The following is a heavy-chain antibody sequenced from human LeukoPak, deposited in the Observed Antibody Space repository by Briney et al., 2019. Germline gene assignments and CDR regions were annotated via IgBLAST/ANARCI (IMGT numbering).Heavy chain of an antibody. Sequence: ASVKVSCKASGYTFTGYYMHWVRQAPGQGLEWMGWINPNSGGTNYAQKFQGRVTMTRDMSTSTVYMELSSLRSEDTAVYYCARHVSDRWLQLYYFDYWGQGTLVTVSS. D-gene: IGHD5-24*01. CDR1: GYTFTGYY. J-gene: IGHJ4*02. CDR2: INPNSGGT. CDR3: ARHVSDRWLQLYYFDY. V-gene: IGHV1-2*02.